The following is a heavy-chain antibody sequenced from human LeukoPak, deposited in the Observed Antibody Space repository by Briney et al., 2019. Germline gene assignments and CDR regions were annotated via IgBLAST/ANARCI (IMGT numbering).Heavy chain of an antibody. CDR2: FDPEDGET. V-gene: IGHV1-24*01. CDR1: GYTLTELS. D-gene: IGHD1-26*01. CDR3: ATEQVGGSYPYYYGMDV. J-gene: IGHJ6*02. Sequence: ASVKVSCKVSGYTLTELSMHWVRQAPGKGLEWMGGFDPEDGETIYAQKFQGRVTITEDTSTDTAYMELSSLRSEDTAVYYCATEQVGGSYPYYYGMDVWGQGTTVTVSS.